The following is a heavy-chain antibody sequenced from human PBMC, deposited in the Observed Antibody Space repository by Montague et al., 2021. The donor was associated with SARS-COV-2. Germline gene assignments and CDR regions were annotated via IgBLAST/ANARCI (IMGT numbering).Heavy chain of an antibody. Sequence: SETLSLTCTVSGGSVSSSDWRWIRQPPGKGLEWIGYFYSIGSTDYNPSLKSRVTISRDTSKYQFSLKVRSVTAADTAVYYCARRHPVGGVRPWGQGTLVTVSS. V-gene: IGHV4-59*02. CDR1: GGSVSSSD. J-gene: IGHJ4*02. CDR2: FYSIGST. D-gene: IGHD2-8*02. CDR3: ARRHPVGGVRP.